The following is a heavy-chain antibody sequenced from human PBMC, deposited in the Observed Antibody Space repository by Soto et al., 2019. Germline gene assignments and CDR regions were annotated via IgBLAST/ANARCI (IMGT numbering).Heavy chain of an antibody. V-gene: IGHV4-34*01. D-gene: IGHD3-22*01. J-gene: IGHJ6*02. Sequence: KSSVTLSLTCAVYGGSFSGYYWSWIRQPPGKGLEWIGEINHSGSTNYNPSLKSRVTISVDTSKNQFSLKLSSVTAADTAVYYCARGLEYYDSSGYRGYGMDVWGQGTTVTVSS. CDR2: INHSGST. CDR1: GGSFSGYY. CDR3: ARGLEYYDSSGYRGYGMDV.